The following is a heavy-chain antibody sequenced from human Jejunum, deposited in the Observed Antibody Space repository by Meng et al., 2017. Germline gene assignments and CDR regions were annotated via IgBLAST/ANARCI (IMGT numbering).Heavy chain of an antibody. Sequence: SETLSLTCTVPGDSTSSLYYYWGWIRQPPGKGLEWMGNIYYSGRTYYSPSLNSRATITIDTSKNQFSLRLSSVTAADTSVYYCARVFSYHFSGGICDRGTGLDYFAYWGQGTLVTVSS. CDR3: ARVFSYHFSGGICDRGTGLDYFAY. V-gene: IGHV4-39*07. CDR2: IYYSGRT. CDR1: GDSTSSLYYY. D-gene: IGHD2-15*01. J-gene: IGHJ4*02.